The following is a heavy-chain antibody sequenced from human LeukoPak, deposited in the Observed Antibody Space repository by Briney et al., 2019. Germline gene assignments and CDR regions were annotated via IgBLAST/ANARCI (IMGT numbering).Heavy chain of an antibody. Sequence: KSSETLSLTCTVSGYSISSGYYWGWIRQPPGKGLEWIGSIYHRGSTYYNPSLKSRVTISVDTSKNQFSLKLSSVTAADTAVYYCARQYSDILTGYHRGELYWYFDLWGRGTLVTVSS. CDR1: GYSISSGYY. D-gene: IGHD3-9*01. J-gene: IGHJ2*01. CDR3: ARQYSDILTGYHRGELYWYFDL. CDR2: IYHRGST. V-gene: IGHV4-38-2*02.